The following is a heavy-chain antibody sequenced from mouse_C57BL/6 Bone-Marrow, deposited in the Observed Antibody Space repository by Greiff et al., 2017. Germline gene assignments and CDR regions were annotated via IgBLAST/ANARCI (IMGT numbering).Heavy chain of an antibody. CDR1: GYSFTDYN. CDR3: ARWAHYYGTDCFDY. V-gene: IGHV1-39*01. J-gene: IGHJ2*01. D-gene: IGHD1-1*01. Sequence: EVKLMESGPELVKPGASVKISCKASGYSFTDYNMNWVKQSNGKSLEWIGVINPNYGTTSYNQKFKGKATLTVDQSSSTAYMQLNSLTSEDSAVYYCARWAHYYGTDCFDYWGQGTTLTVSS. CDR2: INPNYGTT.